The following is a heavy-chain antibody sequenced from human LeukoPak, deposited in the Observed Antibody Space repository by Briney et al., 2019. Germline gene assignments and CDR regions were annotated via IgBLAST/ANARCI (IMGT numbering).Heavy chain of an antibody. J-gene: IGHJ4*02. V-gene: IGHV2-70*17. Sequence: SGPALVKPTQTLTLTCSFSGFSLRTSGVCVSWIRRPPGKALEWLARIDWDNDKFYRASLKTRLTISKDTSKNQVVLTLTNVDPGDTATYYCARMDSSGWSPEYWGQGTPVIVSS. D-gene: IGHD3-22*01. CDR1: GFSLRTSGVC. CDR2: IDWDNDK. CDR3: ARMDSSGWSPEY.